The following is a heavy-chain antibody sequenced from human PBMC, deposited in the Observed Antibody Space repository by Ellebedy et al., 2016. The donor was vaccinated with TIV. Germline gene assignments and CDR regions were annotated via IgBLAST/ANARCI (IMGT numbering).Heavy chain of an antibody. J-gene: IGHJ3*02. CDR3: ATDLRYCTNGVCFKRYDAFDI. CDR2: IIPILGRP. V-gene: IGHV1-69*04. D-gene: IGHD2-8*01. Sequence: ASVKVSCKASGGTFSSYGINWVRQAPGQGLEWMGRIIPILGRPDYAQSFQGRVTINADKSTGTPYLELSSLRSEDTAVYYCATDLRYCTNGVCFKRYDAFDIWGQGTMVTVSS. CDR1: GGTFSSYG.